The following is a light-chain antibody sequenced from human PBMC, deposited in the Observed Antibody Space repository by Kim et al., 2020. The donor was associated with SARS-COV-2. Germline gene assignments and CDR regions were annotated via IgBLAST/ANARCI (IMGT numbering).Light chain of an antibody. V-gene: IGLV6-57*01. CDR1: SGSIASNY. Sequence: NFMLTQPHYASESPGKTVTISCTRSSGSIASNYVQWYQQRPGSSTTTLIYDDNQRPSGVPDRFSGSIDSSSNSASLTISGLKIEDEADYYCQSHDASYQVCGVGTKLTVL. CDR3: QSHDASYQV. CDR2: DDN. J-gene: IGLJ2*01.